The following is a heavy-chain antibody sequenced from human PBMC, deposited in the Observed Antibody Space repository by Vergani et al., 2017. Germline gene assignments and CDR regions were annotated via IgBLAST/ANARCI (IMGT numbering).Heavy chain of an antibody. V-gene: IGHV3-20*01. CDR3: ARVTNREPNYYGGANWFDP. J-gene: IGHJ5*02. D-gene: IGHD3-10*01. CDR2: INWNGGST. CDR1: GFTFDDYG. Sequence: EVQLVESGGGVVRPGGFLRLSCAASGFTFDDYGMSWVRKAPGKGVEWVSGINWNGGSTGYADSVKGRFTISRDNAKNSLYLQMNRLRAEDTALYHCARVTNREPNYYGGANWFDPWGQGTLVTVSS.